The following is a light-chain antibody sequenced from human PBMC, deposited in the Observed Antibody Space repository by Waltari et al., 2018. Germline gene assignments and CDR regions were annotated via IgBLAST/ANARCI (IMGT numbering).Light chain of an antibody. CDR2: QDT. Sequence: SYELMQAPSVSVSPGQTATITCSANRLEEKYVCWYQQKPGQSPVRIIYQDTKRPSGIPERFSASHSGNTAILTISVTQSVDEADYYCQAWDSNIVVFGGGTKLTVL. V-gene: IGLV3-1*01. J-gene: IGLJ2*01. CDR1: RLEEKY. CDR3: QAWDSNIVV.